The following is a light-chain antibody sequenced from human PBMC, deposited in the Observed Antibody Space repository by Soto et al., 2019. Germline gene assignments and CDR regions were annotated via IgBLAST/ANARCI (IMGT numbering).Light chain of an antibody. CDR3: SSYTSSNIHVV. CDR2: EVT. V-gene: IGLV2-14*01. J-gene: IGLJ2*01. CDR1: SSDVGGYNY. Sequence: QSALTQPASVSGSPGQSITISCTGTSSDVGGYNYVSWYQQHPGKAPKVMIYEVTNRPSGVSNRFSGSKSGNTASLTISGLQAEDEADYYCSSYTSSNIHVVFGGGTKLTVL.